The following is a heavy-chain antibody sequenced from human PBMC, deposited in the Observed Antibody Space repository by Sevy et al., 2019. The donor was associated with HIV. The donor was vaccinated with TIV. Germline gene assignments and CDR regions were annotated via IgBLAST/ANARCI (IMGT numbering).Heavy chain of an antibody. CDR3: ARELVRITMVRRVTARESSFDY. Sequence: ASVKVSCKATGYTFTGYYMHWVRQAPGQGLEWMGRINPNSGGTNYAQKFQGRVTMTRDTSISTAYMELSRLRSDDTAVYYCARELVRITMVRRVTARESSFDYWGQGTLVTVSS. CDR1: GYTFTGYY. J-gene: IGHJ4*02. V-gene: IGHV1-2*06. D-gene: IGHD3-10*01. CDR2: INPNSGGT.